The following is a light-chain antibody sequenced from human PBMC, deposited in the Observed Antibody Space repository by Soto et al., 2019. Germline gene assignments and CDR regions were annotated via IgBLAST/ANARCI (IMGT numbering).Light chain of an antibody. CDR2: DAS. J-gene: IGKJ4*01. Sequence: EIVLTQSPATLSVSPGERVSLSCGASQSLSNNYLAWYQQRPGLAPRLLIFDASSSATGTTDRFSGSGSGTDFTLTIIRLESEDFAIYYCQHFGDSPTFGGGTKVEFK. CDR3: QHFGDSPT. CDR1: QSLSNNY. V-gene: IGKV3D-20*01.